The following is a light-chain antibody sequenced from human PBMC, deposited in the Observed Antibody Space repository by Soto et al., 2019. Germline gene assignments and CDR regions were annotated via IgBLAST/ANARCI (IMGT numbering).Light chain of an antibody. J-gene: IGKJ2*01. CDR2: GAS. Sequence: EIVLTQSPGTLSLSPGERATLSCRASQSVSNNYLAWYQQKPGQAPRLLIYGASNRATGIPDRFSGSGSGTDFTLTISSLEPEDFAVYYCQQYGGSSYTFGQGTKVDIK. CDR3: QQYGGSSYT. V-gene: IGKV3-20*01. CDR1: QSVSNNY.